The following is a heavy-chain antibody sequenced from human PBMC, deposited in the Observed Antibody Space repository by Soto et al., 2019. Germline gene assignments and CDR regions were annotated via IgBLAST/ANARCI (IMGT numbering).Heavy chain of an antibody. CDR2: IIPIFGTA. J-gene: IGHJ6*02. CDR3: ARAGYYDILTGYYSPYYYGMDV. V-gene: IGHV1-69*13. Sequence: ASVKVSCKASGGPFSSSAISWVRQAPGQGLEWMGGIIPIFGTANYAQKFQGRVTITADESTSTAYMELSSLRSEDTAVYYCARAGYYDILTGYYSPYYYGMDVWGQGTTVTVSS. D-gene: IGHD3-9*01. CDR1: GGPFSSSA.